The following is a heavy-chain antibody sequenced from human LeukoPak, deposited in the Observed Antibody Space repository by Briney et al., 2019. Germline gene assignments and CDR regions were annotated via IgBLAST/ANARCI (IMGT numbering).Heavy chain of an antibody. CDR2: ISSDGRIT. D-gene: IGHD6-19*01. V-gene: IGHV3-64*01. CDR3: ARVSGWYWFDK. CDR1: GYTFSSYA. J-gene: IGHJ4*02. Sequence: GGSLRLSCSASGYTFSSYAMHWVRQAPGKGREYVSAISSDGRITYYANSVKGRFTISRDNSKNTLYLQMGSLRVEDMAVYYCARVSGWYWFDKWGQGTLVTVSS.